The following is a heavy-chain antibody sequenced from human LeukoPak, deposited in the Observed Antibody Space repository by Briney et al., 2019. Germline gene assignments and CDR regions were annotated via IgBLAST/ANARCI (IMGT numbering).Heavy chain of an antibody. CDR2: ISYDGSNK. J-gene: IGHJ4*02. CDR1: GFTFSSYG. CDR3: AKGQDIVATINYFDY. D-gene: IGHD5-12*01. Sequence: GGSLRLSCAASGFTFSSYGMHWVRQAPGKGLEWVAVISYDGSNKYYADSVKGRFTISRDNSKNTLYLQMNSLRAEDTAVYYCAKGQDIVATINYFDYWGQGTLVTVSS. V-gene: IGHV3-30*18.